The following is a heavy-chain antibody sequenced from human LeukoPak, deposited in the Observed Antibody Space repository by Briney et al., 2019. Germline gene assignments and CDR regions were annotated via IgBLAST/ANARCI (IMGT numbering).Heavy chain of an antibody. D-gene: IGHD3-10*01. V-gene: IGHV3-23*01. J-gene: IGHJ5*02. Sequence: PGGSQRLSCGASGYTFSSYAMSWVRQAPGRGREWVSAISASGDRTYYADSVKGRFTISRDNSKNTLYLQMNSLRAEDTAVYSCAKNGEVLSWFDPWGQGTLVTVSS. CDR2: ISASGDRT. CDR1: GYTFSSYA. CDR3: AKNGEVLSWFDP.